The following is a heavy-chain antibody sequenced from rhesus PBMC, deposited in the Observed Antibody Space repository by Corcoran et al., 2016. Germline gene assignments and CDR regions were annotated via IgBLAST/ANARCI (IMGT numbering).Heavy chain of an antibody. Sequence: EVQLVESGGGLVQPGGSLRLSCAASGFTFSSYGMHWVRQAPGKGMEWVAVKSYDGSKKYYADSVKDRFTISRDNSKSVLYLKMNNLKLEDTAVYYCARDTRRYSGSYYYFDYWGQGVLVTVSS. CDR3: ARDTRRYSGSYYYFDY. V-gene: IGHV3-54*02. CDR1: GFTFSSYG. D-gene: IGHD3-16*01. CDR2: KSYDGSKK. J-gene: IGHJ4*01.